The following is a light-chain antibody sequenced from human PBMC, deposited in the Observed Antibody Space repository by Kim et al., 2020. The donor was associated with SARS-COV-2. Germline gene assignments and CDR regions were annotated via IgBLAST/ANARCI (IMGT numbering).Light chain of an antibody. CDR3: QQYVGSPCT. CDR1: QSISSSY. Sequence: LSLGERAALSCRASQSISSSYLAWYQQKPGQAPRLLIYGAASRATGIPDRFSGSGSGTDFTLTISRLEAEDFAVYYCQQYVGSPCTFGQGTKLEI. V-gene: IGKV3-20*01. CDR2: GAA. J-gene: IGKJ2*02.